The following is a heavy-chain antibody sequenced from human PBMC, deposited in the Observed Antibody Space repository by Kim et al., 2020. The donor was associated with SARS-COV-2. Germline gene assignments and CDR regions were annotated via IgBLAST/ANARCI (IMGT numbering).Heavy chain of an antibody. CDR1: GFTFSSYA. Sequence: GGSLRLSCAASGFTFSSYAMHWVRQAPGKGLEWVAVISYDGSNKYYADSVKGRFTISRDNSKNTLYLQMNSLRAEDTAVYYCARAGSSSSARSGMDVWG. CDR2: ISYDGSNK. CDR3: ARAGSSSSARSGMDV. D-gene: IGHD6-13*01. J-gene: IGHJ6*02. V-gene: IGHV3-30*04.